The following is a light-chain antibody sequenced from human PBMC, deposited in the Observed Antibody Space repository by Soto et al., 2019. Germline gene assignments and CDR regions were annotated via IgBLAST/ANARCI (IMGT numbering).Light chain of an antibody. V-gene: IGLV2-14*03. CDR1: ISDVGGYNF. Sequence: QSVLTQPASVSGSPGQSITISCTGTISDVGGYNFVSWYRQYPGKAPKLMICDVSNRPSGVSNRFSGSKSGNTASLTISGLQAEDEADYYCSSFTGSNYVFGTGTKLTVL. CDR2: DVS. CDR3: SSFTGSNYV. J-gene: IGLJ1*01.